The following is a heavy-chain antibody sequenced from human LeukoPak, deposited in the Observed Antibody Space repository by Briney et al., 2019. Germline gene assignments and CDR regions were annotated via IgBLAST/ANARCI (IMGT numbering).Heavy chain of an antibody. CDR2: IQYDASNE. D-gene: IGHD3-10*01. V-gene: IGHV3-30*02. CDR1: GFTFSVYG. J-gene: IGHJ4*02. Sequence: GGPLRLSCAASGFTFSVYGMHWVRQAPGKGLEWVTFIQYDASNEYYADSVRGRFTISRDNSKYTLYLQMNSLRAEDTAVYYCAKDRVTQAGFDYWGQGALVTVSS. CDR3: AKDRVTQAGFDY.